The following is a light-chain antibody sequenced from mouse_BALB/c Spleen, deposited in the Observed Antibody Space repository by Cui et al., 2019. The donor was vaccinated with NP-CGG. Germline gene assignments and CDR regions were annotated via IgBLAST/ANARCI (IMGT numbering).Light chain of an antibody. J-gene: IGLJ1*01. CDR1: TGAVTTRNY. CDR2: GTN. Sequence: QVVVTQESALTTSPGETVTLTCRSSTGAVTTRNYANWVQEKPDHLFTGLIGGTNNRAPGVPARFSGSLIGDKAALTITGAQTEDEAMYFCALWYSNHWVFGGGTKLTVL. CDR3: ALWYSNHWV. V-gene: IGLV1*01.